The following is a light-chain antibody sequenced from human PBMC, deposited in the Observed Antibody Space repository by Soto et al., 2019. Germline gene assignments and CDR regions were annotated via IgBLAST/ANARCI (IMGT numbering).Light chain of an antibody. CDR3: QESYRTPRT. J-gene: IGKJ1*01. CDR2: AAT. CDR1: QSIDSY. V-gene: IGKV1-39*01. Sequence: IQMTQSPSSLSASVGDRVTITCRASQSIDSYLNWYQQKPGQAPKLLIFAATSLQSVVTSRFSGSGFGTDFSLTISSLQPDYIASYYCQESYRTPRTFGQGTKVDIK.